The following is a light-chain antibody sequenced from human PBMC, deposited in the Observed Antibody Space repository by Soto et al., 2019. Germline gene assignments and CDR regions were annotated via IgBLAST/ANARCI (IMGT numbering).Light chain of an antibody. CDR3: QQNDNLPPT. CDR2: DVS. V-gene: IGKV1-33*01. Sequence: DIQMTQSPSSLSASVGDRVTITCQASQDISHYLNWYQQKPGKAPKLLIYDVSNLETGGPSRFSGSGSGTEFTFTISSLQPEDIATYYCQQNDNLPPTFGQGTKVEIK. J-gene: IGKJ2*01. CDR1: QDISHY.